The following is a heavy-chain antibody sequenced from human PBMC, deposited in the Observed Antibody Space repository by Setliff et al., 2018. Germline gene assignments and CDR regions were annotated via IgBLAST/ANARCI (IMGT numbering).Heavy chain of an antibody. CDR2: IYYSGTT. V-gene: IGHV4-59*08. D-gene: IGHD2-15*01. J-gene: IGHJ4*02. Sequence: KPSETLSLTCTVSGGSISSDYWSWIRQSPGKGLEWIGYIYYSGTTNYNPSLRSRVSISVDTSKNHFSLRLSSVTAADTAVYYCLRIRLVPHGHSWGQGTLVTVSS. CDR3: LRIRLVPHGHS. CDR1: GGSISSDY.